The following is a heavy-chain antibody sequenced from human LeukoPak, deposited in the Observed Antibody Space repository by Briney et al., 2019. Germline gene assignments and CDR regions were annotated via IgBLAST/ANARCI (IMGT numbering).Heavy chain of an antibody. J-gene: IGHJ3*02. Sequence: ASVKVSCKASGYPFTSYYLHWVRQAPGQGLEWMGVINPSGGSTGNAQKLQGRVTMTRDTSTSTVYMELSSLRSEDTAVYYCARDRGRVAVAGNDNTFDIWGQGTMVTVSS. CDR3: ARDRGRVAVAGNDNTFDI. CDR2: INPSGGST. D-gene: IGHD6-19*01. CDR1: GYPFTSYY. V-gene: IGHV1-46*01.